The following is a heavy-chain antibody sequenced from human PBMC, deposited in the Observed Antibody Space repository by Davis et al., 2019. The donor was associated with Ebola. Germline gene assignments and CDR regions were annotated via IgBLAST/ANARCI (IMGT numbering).Heavy chain of an antibody. CDR2: GTSADT. D-gene: IGHD1-26*01. J-gene: IGHJ3*02. CDR1: GFIFSTYV. Sequence: PGGSLRLSCSASGFIFSTYVMSLAPQSPGKGLEWVSTYGTSADTYYADSVKGRFTISRDNSKNTMYLQMNGLRVEDTAIYYCAKDTSNIWFDIWGQGTMVTVSS. V-gene: IGHV3-23*01. CDR3: AKDTSNIWFDI.